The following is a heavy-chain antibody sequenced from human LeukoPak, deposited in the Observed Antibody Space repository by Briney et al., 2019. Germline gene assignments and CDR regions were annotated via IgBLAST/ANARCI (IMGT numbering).Heavy chain of an antibody. CDR1: GGTFKTFA. CDR3: ASTRTLTGPTYY. V-gene: IGHV1-69*01. J-gene: IGHJ4*02. D-gene: IGHD3-9*01. CDR2: VIPIFGPP. Sequence: SVKVSCKASGGTFKTFAISWVRQAPGQGREWMGGVIPIFGPPNYAQKFQGRVTITADESTSTAYMELSSLRSEDTGLYYCASTRTLTGPTYYWGRGTLVTVSS.